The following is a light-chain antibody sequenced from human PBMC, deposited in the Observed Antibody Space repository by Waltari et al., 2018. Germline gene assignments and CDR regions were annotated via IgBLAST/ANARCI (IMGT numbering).Light chain of an antibody. CDR2: DVS. Sequence: QSALTQPASVSGSPGQSITISCTGTSSDCGGFNYVSSSQQHPGKAPKLLIYDVSDRPSGVSYRFSGSKSGSTASLTISGLQSDDEADYYCSSYTSSFSSLYVFGTGTRVTVL. CDR3: SSYTSSFSSLYV. V-gene: IGLV2-14*03. J-gene: IGLJ1*01. CDR1: SSDCGGFNY.